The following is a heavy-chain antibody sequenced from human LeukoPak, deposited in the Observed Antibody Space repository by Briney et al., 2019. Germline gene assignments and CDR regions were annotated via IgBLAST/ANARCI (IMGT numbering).Heavy chain of an antibody. J-gene: IGHJ4*02. D-gene: IGHD3-22*01. CDR2: IWYDGSHK. Sequence: GGSLRLSWAASGFTFSSYGMRWARQPPGKGLEWVAVIWYDGSHKYYAGSVKGRFTISRDNSKNTLYLQMNSLRAEDTAVYYCARDPTAYYDSSGYYLNTIDYWGQGTLVTVSS. CDR3: ARDPTAYYDSSGYYLNTIDY. V-gene: IGHV3-33*01. CDR1: GFTFSSYG.